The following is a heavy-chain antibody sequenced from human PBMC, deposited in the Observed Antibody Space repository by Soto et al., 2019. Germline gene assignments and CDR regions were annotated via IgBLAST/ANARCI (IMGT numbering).Heavy chain of an antibody. Sequence: PSETLSLTCTVSGGSISSYYWSWIRQPPGKGLEWIGYIYYSGSTNYNPSLKSRVTISVDTSKNQFSLKLSSVTAADTAVYYCARFIQYGSSSGDVLWWFDPWGQGTLVTVSS. CDR1: GGSISSYY. V-gene: IGHV4-59*08. CDR3: ARFIQYGSSSGDVLWWFDP. J-gene: IGHJ5*02. D-gene: IGHD6-6*01. CDR2: IYYSGST.